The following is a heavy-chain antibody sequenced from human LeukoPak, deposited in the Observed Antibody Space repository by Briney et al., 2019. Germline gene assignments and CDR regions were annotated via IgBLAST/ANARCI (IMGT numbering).Heavy chain of an antibody. CDR1: GGTFSSYT. CDR2: IIPILGIA. V-gene: IGHV1-69*02. CDR3: ASHCSGGSCYGFRFDP. J-gene: IGHJ5*02. D-gene: IGHD2-15*01. Sequence: SVKVSCKASGGTFSSYTISWVRQAPGQGLEWMGRIIPILGIANYAQKFQGRVTITADKSTSTAYMELSSLRSEDTAMYYCASHCSGGSCYGFRFDPWGQGTLVTVSS.